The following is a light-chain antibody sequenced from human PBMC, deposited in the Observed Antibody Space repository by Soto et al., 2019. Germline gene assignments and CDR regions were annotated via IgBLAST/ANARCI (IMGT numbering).Light chain of an antibody. CDR3: QQTYSTPWT. CDR1: QIISSY. J-gene: IGKJ1*01. V-gene: IGKV1-39*01. CDR2: STS. Sequence: DLQMTQSPSSLSASVGDRVTITCRASQIISSYFNWYQQKPGKAPKLLIYSTSSLQSGVPSRFSGSGSGSDFTLTISSLQPGDFATYYCQQTYSTPWTFGQGTKVEIK.